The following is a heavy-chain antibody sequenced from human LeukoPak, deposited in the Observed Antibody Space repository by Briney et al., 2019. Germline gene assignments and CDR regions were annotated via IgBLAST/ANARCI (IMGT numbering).Heavy chain of an antibody. D-gene: IGHD3-22*01. CDR2: VHPNSGGT. V-gene: IGHV1-2*02. J-gene: IGHJ4*02. CDR1: GYTFTGYY. Sequence: ASVKVSCKASGYTFTGYYLHWVRQAPGQGLEWMGWVHPNSGGTNYAQKFQGRVTMTRDTSISTAYLDLSRLRSDDTAVYYCARAIGDSSGYYYVYFDYWGQGTLVTVSS. CDR3: ARAIGDSSGYYYVYFDY.